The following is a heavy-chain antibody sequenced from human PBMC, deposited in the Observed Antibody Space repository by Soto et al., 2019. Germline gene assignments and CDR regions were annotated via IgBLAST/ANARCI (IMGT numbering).Heavy chain of an antibody. V-gene: IGHV4-34*01. D-gene: IGHD5-12*01. Sequence: ASETLSLTCAVYGVSFSGYYWSWIRQPPGKGLEWIGEINHSGSTNYNPSLKSRVTISVDTSKNQFSLKLSSVTAADTAVYYCASFQWLRSYDYWGQGTLVTVSS. J-gene: IGHJ4*02. CDR1: GVSFSGYY. CDR3: ASFQWLRSYDY. CDR2: INHSGST.